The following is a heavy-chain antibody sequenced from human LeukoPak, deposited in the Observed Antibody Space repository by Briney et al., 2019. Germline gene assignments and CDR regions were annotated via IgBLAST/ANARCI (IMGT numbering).Heavy chain of an antibody. V-gene: IGHV3-74*01. CDR1: GFTFSSYW. CDR2: INSDGNST. CDR3: ARLSGSYNEGR. J-gene: IGHJ4*02. Sequence: GGSLRLSCAASGFTFSSYWMHWVRQAPGKGLVWVSRINSDGNSTRYADSVKGRFTISRDNAKNTLYLQMDSLRADDTAVYYCARLSGSYNEGRWGQGTLVTVSS. D-gene: IGHD1-26*01.